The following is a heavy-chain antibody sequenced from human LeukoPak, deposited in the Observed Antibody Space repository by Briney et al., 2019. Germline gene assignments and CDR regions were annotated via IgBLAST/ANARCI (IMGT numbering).Heavy chain of an antibody. V-gene: IGHV1-18*01. CDR2: ISAYNGNT. Sequence: ASVKVSCKASGYTFTSYGITWVRQAPGQGLEWMGWISAYNGNTNYAQKLQGRVTMTTDTSTSTAYMELRSLRSDDTAVYYCARDGYGSGSSPSYDYYYGMDVWGQGTTVTVSS. CDR1: GYTFTSYG. CDR3: ARDGYGSGSSPSYDYYYGMDV. J-gene: IGHJ6*02. D-gene: IGHD3-10*01.